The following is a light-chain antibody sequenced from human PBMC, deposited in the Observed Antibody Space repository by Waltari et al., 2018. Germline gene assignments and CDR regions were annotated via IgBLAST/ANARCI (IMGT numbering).Light chain of an antibody. V-gene: IGKV3-20*01. CDR1: QSVGSY. Sequence: SCRASQSVGSYLAWYQQKPGQAPRLLIYDASTRATGIPDRFSGSGSGTDFSLSISRLAPDDLAVYYCQQYVRFPVTFGQGTKVEFK. CDR2: DAS. CDR3: QQYVRFPVT. J-gene: IGKJ1*01.